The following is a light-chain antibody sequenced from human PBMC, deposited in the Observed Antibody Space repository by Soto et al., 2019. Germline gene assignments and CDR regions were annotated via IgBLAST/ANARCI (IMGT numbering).Light chain of an antibody. CDR1: QSISSW. J-gene: IGKJ5*01. CDR2: DAS. Sequence: DIQMTQSPSTLSASLGDRVTITCGASQSISSWLAWYQQKPGKAPKLLIYDASSLESGVPSRFSGSGSGTDFTFTISSLPPEDIETYYCQQYDNLPITFGQGTRLEIK. CDR3: QQYDNLPIT. V-gene: IGKV1-5*01.